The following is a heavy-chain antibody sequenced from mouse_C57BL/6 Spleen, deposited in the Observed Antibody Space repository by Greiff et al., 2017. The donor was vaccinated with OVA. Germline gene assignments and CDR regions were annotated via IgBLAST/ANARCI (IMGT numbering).Heavy chain of an antibody. J-gene: IGHJ4*01. D-gene: IGHD2-5*01. V-gene: IGHV5-9-1*02. Sequence: VQLKESGEGLVKPGGSLKLSCAASGFTFSSYAMSWVRQTPEKRLEWVAYISSGGDYIYYADTVKGRFTISRDNARNTLYLQMSSLKSEDTAMYYCTRYSNFGAYAMDYWGQGTSVTVSS. CDR2: ISSGGDYI. CDR3: TRYSNFGAYAMDY. CDR1: GFTFSSYA.